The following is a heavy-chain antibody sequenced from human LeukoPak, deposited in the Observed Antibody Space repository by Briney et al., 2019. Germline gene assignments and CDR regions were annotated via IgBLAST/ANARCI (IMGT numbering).Heavy chain of an antibody. V-gene: IGHV4-30-4*01. Sequence: SETLSLTCTVSGGSISSGDYYWSWIRQPPGKGLEWIGYIYYSGSTYYNPSLKSRVTISVDTSKNQFSLKLSSVTAADTAVYYCARLEGQGGYGPYNWFDPWGQGTLVTVSS. CDR1: GGSISSGDYY. CDR2: IYYSGST. CDR3: ARLEGQGGYGPYNWFDP. J-gene: IGHJ5*02. D-gene: IGHD5-12*01.